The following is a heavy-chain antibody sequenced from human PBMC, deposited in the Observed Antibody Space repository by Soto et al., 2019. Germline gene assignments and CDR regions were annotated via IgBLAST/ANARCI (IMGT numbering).Heavy chain of an antibody. Sequence: ASVKVSCKASGYTFTSYGISWVRQAPGQGLEWMGWISAYNGNTNYAQKLQGRVTMTTDTSTSTAYMELRSLRSDDTAVYYCARNRDDSSSWDAFDIWGQGTMVTVSS. CDR2: ISAYNGNT. D-gene: IGHD6-13*01. CDR1: GYTFTSYG. J-gene: IGHJ3*02. V-gene: IGHV1-18*04. CDR3: ARNRDDSSSWDAFDI.